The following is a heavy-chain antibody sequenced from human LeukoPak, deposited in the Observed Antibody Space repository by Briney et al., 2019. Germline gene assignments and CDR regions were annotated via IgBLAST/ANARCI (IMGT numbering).Heavy chain of an antibody. D-gene: IGHD5-12*01. Sequence: ASVKVSCKASGFTFTSYYMHWVRQAPGQGLESMGIINPSGGSGSASYAQKFQGRVTMTRDTSTSTVYMELSSLRSEDTAVYFCARDKSGNDCFDPWGQGTLVTVSS. CDR2: INPSGGSGSA. J-gene: IGHJ5*02. V-gene: IGHV1-46*01. CDR3: ARDKSGNDCFDP. CDR1: GFTFTSYY.